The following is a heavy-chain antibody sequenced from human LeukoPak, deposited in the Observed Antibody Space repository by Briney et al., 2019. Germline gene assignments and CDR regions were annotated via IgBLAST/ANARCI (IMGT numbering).Heavy chain of an antibody. CDR2: IIPIFGTA. Sequence: SVKVSCKASGGTFSSYAISWVRQAPGQGLEWMGGIIPIFGTANYAQKFQGRVTITADESTSTAYMELSSLRSEDTAVYYCASWFMRKWSPFDYWGQGTLVTVSS. D-gene: IGHD2-15*01. CDR3: ASWFMRKWSPFDY. J-gene: IGHJ4*02. V-gene: IGHV1-69*13. CDR1: GGTFSSYA.